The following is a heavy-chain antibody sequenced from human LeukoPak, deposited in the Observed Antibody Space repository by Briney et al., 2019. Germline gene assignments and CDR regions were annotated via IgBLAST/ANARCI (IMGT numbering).Heavy chain of an antibody. V-gene: IGHV1-2*02. Sequence: ASVKVSCKASGYTFTGYHMHWVRQAPGQGLEWMGWINPNSGGTNYAQKFQGRVTISVDTSKNQFSLKLSSVTAADTAVYYCARKNFYYDSSGYQTYYYYYYMDVWGKGTTVTISS. CDR1: GYTFTGYH. CDR2: INPNSGGT. J-gene: IGHJ6*03. D-gene: IGHD3-22*01. CDR3: ARKNFYYDSSGYQTYYYYYYMDV.